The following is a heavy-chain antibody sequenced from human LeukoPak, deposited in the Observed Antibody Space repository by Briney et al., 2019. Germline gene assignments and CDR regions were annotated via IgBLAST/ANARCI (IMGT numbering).Heavy chain of an antibody. CDR1: GNSISSGDNC. J-gene: IGHJ6*03. V-gene: IGHV4-61*02. D-gene: IGHD6-6*01. Sequence: SETLSLTCTVSGNSISSGDNCWSWIRQPAGKGLEWIGRIYTSGSTNYNPSLKSRVTISVDTSKNQFSLKLSSVTAADTAVYYCAREVKGWSSSSPNYYYYMDVWGKGTTVTVSS. CDR2: IYTSGST. CDR3: AREVKGWSSSSPNYYYYMDV.